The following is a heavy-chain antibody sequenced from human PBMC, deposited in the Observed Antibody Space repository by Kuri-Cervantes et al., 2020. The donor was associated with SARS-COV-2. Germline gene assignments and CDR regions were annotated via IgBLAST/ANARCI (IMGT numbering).Heavy chain of an antibody. D-gene: IGHD3-9*01. J-gene: IGHJ3*02. CDR1: GFTFSSYS. CDR3: ALEGILTDAFDI. Sequence: GGSLRLSCAASGFTFSSYSMNWVRQAPGKGLEWVAVISYDGSNKYYADSVKGRFTISRDNSKNTLYLQMNSLRAEDTAVYYCALEGILTDAFDIWGQGTMVTVSS. V-gene: IGHV3-30*03. CDR2: ISYDGSNK.